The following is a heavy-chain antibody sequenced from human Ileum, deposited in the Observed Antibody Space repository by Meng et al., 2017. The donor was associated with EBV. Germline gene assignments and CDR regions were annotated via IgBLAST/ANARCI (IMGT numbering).Heavy chain of an antibody. J-gene: IGHJ4*02. V-gene: IGHV4-34*01. CDR1: GGSFSGYY. CDR2: INHSGST. Sequence: QLQLQQWGAGLLNPSGTLSLTCAVYGGSFSGYYWTWIRQPPGKGLEWIGEINHSGSTNYNPSLKSRVTISVDKNQFSLKLSSVTAADTAVYYCARGFYTYGSSCFDYWGQGTLVTVSS. D-gene: IGHD6-13*01. CDR3: ARGFYTYGSSCFDY.